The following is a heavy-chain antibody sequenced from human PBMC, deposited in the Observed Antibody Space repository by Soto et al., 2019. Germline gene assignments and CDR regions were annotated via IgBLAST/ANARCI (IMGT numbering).Heavy chain of an antibody. D-gene: IGHD2-15*01. CDR1: DASISSSSYS. Sequence: SETLSLPYTVPDASISSSSYSWAGIRQPPGRELEWLGTFYYSGSTYYNPSLMGRVTISVDTSKNHFSLILTSVTAADTAVFYCGRFAGYCSGGSCYGTYTFDIWGQGTMVTVSS. CDR2: FYYSGST. CDR3: GRFAGYCSGGSCYGTYTFDI. J-gene: IGHJ3*02. V-gene: IGHV4-39*01.